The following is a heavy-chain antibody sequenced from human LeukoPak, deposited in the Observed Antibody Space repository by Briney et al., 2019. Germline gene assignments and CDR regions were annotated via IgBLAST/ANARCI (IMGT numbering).Heavy chain of an antibody. CDR3: ARVDCSSTTCTYYYYGLDV. CDR1: GFTFSRHW. V-gene: IGHV3-7*01. J-gene: IGHJ6*02. Sequence: GGSLRLSCVGSGFTFSRHWLNWVRQAPGKGLEWVANMNQDGSEIYYLDSVKGRFTISRDNSKDTLYLQMNSLRAEDTAVYYCARVDCSSTTCTYYYYGLDVWSQGTTVTVSS. D-gene: IGHD2-2*01. CDR2: MNQDGSEI.